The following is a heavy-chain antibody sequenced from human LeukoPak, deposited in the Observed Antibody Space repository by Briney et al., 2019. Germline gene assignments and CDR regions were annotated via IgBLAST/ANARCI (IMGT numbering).Heavy chain of an antibody. V-gene: IGHV4-34*01. J-gene: IGHJ5*02. CDR2: INHSGST. Sequence: SETLSLTCAVYGVSFSGYYWSWIRQPPGKGLEWIGEINHSGSTNYNPSLKSRVTISVDTSKNQFSLKLSSVTAADTAVYYCAAIVVVPAAIGWFDPWGQGTLVTLSS. CDR3: AAIVVVPAAIGWFDP. D-gene: IGHD2-2*01. CDR1: GVSFSGYY.